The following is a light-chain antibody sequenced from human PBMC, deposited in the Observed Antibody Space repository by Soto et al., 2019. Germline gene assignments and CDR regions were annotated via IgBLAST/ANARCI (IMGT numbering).Light chain of an antibody. Sequence: QSVLTQPASVSDSPGQSITISCTGTSSDVGGYNHVSWYQQHPGKAPKLMIYDVTNRPSGVSNRFSGSKSGSTASLIISGLQAEDEADYYCCSYAGISTFIVFGTGTKVTV. J-gene: IGLJ1*01. CDR2: DVT. CDR1: SSDVGGYNH. CDR3: CSYAGISTFIV. V-gene: IGLV2-23*02.